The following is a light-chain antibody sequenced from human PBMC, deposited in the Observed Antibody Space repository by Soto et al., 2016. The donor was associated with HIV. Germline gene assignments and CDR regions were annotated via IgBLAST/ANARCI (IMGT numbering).Light chain of an antibody. Sequence: SYVLTQPPSVSVAPGKTARITCGGNNIGSKSVHWYQQKPGQAPVLVMFGNNKRPSGIPARFSGSSSGNPASLTITGTRAEDEADYYCLSRNTTENHNYVFGTGTKVTVL. J-gene: IGLJ1*01. CDR1: NIGSKS. V-gene: IGLV3-21*01. CDR2: GNN. CDR3: LSRNTTENHNYV.